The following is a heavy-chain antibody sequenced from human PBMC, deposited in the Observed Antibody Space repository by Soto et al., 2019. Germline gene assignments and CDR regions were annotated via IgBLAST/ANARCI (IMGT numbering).Heavy chain of an antibody. CDR2: IYYSGST. V-gene: IGHV4-30-4*01. CDR1: GGSISSGDYY. CDR3: ARASPAAPYYYYYGMDV. D-gene: IGHD2-2*01. J-gene: IGHJ6*02. Sequence: SVTLSLTCTVSGGSISSGDYYWSWIRQPPGKGLEWIGYIYYSGSTYYNPSLKSRVTISVDTSKNQFTLKLSSVTAADTAVYYCARASPAAPYYYYYGMDVWGQGTTVTVSS.